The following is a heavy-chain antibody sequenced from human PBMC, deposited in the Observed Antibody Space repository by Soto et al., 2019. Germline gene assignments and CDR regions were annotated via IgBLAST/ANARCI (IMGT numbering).Heavy chain of an antibody. CDR3: ARAATMVRVNLFAP. J-gene: IGHJ5*02. CDR1: GFTFSSYA. V-gene: IGHV3-74*02. CDR2: INSDGSST. Sequence: EVQLLESGGGLVQPGGSLRLSCAASGFTFSSYAMSWVRQAPGKGLEWVSRINSDGSSTSYADSVKGRFTISRDNAKNTLYLQMNSLRAEDTAVYYCARAATMVRVNLFAPWGQGTLVTVSS. D-gene: IGHD3-10*01.